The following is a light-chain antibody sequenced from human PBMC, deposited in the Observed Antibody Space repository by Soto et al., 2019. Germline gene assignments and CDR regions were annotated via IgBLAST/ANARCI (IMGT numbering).Light chain of an antibody. CDR1: SRDIGGYDF. J-gene: IGLJ1*01. CDR3: SSFSNSDTPYV. Sequence: QSALAQPASVSGSPGQSITISCAGSSRDIGGYDFVSWYQQHPGEVPKLIIFDVSDRPSGVSDRFSGSKSGDMASLTISGLQVEDEADYYCSSFSNSDTPYVFGAGTKVTVL. CDR2: DVS. V-gene: IGLV2-14*03.